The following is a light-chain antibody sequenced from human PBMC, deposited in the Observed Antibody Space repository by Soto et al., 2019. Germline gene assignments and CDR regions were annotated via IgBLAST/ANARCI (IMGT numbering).Light chain of an antibody. Sequence: SYELTQAPSVSVVPGQTARITCGGNNIGVKSVHWYQQKPGQAPVLVVYDDSARPSGIPERFSGSNSGNTATLTISRVEAGDEADYYCQVWDGSSVVFGGGTKLTVL. CDR2: DDS. J-gene: IGLJ2*01. CDR3: QVWDGSSVV. V-gene: IGLV3-21*02. CDR1: NIGVKS.